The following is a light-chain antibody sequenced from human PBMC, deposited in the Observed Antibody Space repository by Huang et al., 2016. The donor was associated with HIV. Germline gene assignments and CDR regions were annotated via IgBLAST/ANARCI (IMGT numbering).Light chain of an antibody. V-gene: IGKV1-12*01. J-gene: IGKJ4*01. CDR1: QPISAW. CDR3: QQANSFPLT. Sequence: DIQMTQSPSSVSASVGDRVTITCRASQPISAWLAWYQQRPGHAPELLIYSASTLYSGVPSRVSGSGSGTEFTLTISNLQPADFATYYCQQANSFPLTFGGGTKV. CDR2: SAS.